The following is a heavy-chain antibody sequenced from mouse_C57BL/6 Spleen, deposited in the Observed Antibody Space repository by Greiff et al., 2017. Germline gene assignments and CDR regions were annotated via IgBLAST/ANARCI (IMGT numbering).Heavy chain of an antibody. CDR1: GYTFTSYW. V-gene: IGHV1-5*01. D-gene: IGHD1-1*01. CDR3: ITTVVGDAMDY. Sequence: VQLQQSGTVLARPGASVKMSCKTSGYTFTSYWMHWVKQRPGQGLEWIGAIYPGNSDTSYNQKFKGKAKLTAVTSASTAYMELSSLTNEDSAVYYCITTVVGDAMDYWGQGTSVTVSS. J-gene: IGHJ4*01. CDR2: IYPGNSDT.